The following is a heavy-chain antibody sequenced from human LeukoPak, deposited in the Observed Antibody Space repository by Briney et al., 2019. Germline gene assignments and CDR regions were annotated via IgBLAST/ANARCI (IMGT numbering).Heavy chain of an antibody. V-gene: IGHV3-7*01. Sequence: GGSLRLSCAASGFTFSSHWMSWVRQAPGKGLEWVANIKQDGSDKYYVDSAKGRFTISRDNAKNSLYLQMNSLRVEDTAVYYCARCYSGYDLEEYWGQGTLVTVSS. CDR1: GFTFSSHW. D-gene: IGHD5-12*01. CDR3: ARCYSGYDLEEY. J-gene: IGHJ4*02. CDR2: IKQDGSDK.